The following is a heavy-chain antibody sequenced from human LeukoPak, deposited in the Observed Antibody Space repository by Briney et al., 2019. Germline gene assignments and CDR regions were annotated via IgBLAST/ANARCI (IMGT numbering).Heavy chain of an antibody. V-gene: IGHV3-48*04. CDR2: ITSTSSAT. CDR1: GVRFSSFS. J-gene: IGHJ4*02. D-gene: IGHD5-18*01. Sequence: GGSLRLSWAASGVRFSSFSMGWVRQAPGKGLEWLSYITSTSSATYYADSLQGRFTISRDNAKKSLYLQINSLRADDTAVYYCARAIASYGDSAYWGQGTLVTVSS. CDR3: ARAIASYGDSAY.